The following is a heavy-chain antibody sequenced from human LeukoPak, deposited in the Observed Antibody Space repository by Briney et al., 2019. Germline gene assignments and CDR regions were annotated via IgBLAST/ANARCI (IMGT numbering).Heavy chain of an antibody. V-gene: IGHV3-74*01. CDR3: ATHKGGLKWDQRDYYYMDV. J-gene: IGHJ6*03. Sequence: AGGSLRLSCAASGFSFSSYWMHWVRQAPGKGLLWVSRINTDGSATYYADSVKGRFTISRDNAKNTVYLQMNSLRAEDTAVYYCATHKGGLKWDQRDYYYMDVWGKGTTVTISS. D-gene: IGHD1-26*01. CDR1: GFSFSSYW. CDR2: INTDGSAT.